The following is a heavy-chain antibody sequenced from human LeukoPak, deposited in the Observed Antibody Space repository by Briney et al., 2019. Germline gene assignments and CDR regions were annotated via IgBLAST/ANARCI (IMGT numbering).Heavy chain of an antibody. D-gene: IGHD1-1*01. Sequence: PGGSLRLSCAASGFTFSDYYMSWIRQAPGKGLEWVSYISSSGSTIYYADSVKGRFTISRDNAKNSLYLQMNSLRAEDTAVYYCARDCEVQLETSTLYFYNGMDVWGQGTTVLVSS. CDR1: GFTFSDYY. CDR3: ARDCEVQLETSTLYFYNGMDV. V-gene: IGHV3-11*04. J-gene: IGHJ6*01. CDR2: ISSSGSTI.